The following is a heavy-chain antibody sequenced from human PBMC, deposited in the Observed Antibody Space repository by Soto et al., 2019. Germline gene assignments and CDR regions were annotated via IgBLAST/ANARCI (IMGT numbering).Heavy chain of an antibody. V-gene: IGHV1-2*04. D-gene: IGHD1-26*01. CDR1: GYTFTGYY. J-gene: IGHJ4*02. Sequence: ASVKVSCKASGYTFTGYYMHWVRQAPGQGLEWMGWINPNSGGTNYAQKFQGWVTMTRDTSISTAYMELSRLRSDDTAVYYCARDEGIVGDNRFDYWGQGTLVTVSS. CDR2: INPNSGGT. CDR3: ARDEGIVGDNRFDY.